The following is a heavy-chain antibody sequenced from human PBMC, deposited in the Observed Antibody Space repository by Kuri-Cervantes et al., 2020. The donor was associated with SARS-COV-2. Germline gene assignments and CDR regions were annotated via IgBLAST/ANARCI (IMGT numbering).Heavy chain of an antibody. CDR1: GFTFSSYA. CDR3: AKEGGYCSSTSCYNYYYYYMDV. V-gene: IGHV3-23*01. CDR2: ISGSGGST. J-gene: IGHJ6*03. Sequence: GGSLRLSCAASGFTFSSYAMSWVRQAPGKGLEWVSAISGSGGSTYYADSVKGRFTISRDNSKNTLYLQMNSLRAEDTAVYYCAKEGGYCSSTSCYNYYYYYMDVWGKGTTVTVSS. D-gene: IGHD2-2*02.